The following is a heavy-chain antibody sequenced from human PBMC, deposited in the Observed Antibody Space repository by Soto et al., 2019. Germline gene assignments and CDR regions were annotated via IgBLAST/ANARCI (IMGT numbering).Heavy chain of an antibody. CDR1: GGSISSGDYY. J-gene: IGHJ4*02. V-gene: IGHV4-30-4*01. Sequence: QVQLQESGPGLVKPSQTLSLTCTVSGGSISSGDYYWNWISQPPGKGLEWIGHIYYSGSTYYNPSLKSRVTISVDTFKTQFSLKLSSVTAADTAVYCCARDSYDSSGSSGYAFDSWGQGTLVTVSS. CDR2: IYYSGST. D-gene: IGHD3-22*01. CDR3: ARDSYDSSGSSGYAFDS.